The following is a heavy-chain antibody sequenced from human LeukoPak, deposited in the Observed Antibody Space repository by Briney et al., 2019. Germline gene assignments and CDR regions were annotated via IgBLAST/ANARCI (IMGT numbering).Heavy chain of an antibody. CDR3: ARSTSTWLQSAFDI. CDR2: MYYSGST. D-gene: IGHD5-24*01. Sequence: PSETLSLTCAVSGGSINSSSYYWGWIRQPPGKGLEWIGSMYYSGSTNYNPSLKSRVTMSVDTSKNQFSLKLSSVTAADTAVYYRARSTSTWLQSAFDIWGQGTMVTVSS. CDR1: GGSINSSSYY. V-gene: IGHV4-39*07. J-gene: IGHJ3*02.